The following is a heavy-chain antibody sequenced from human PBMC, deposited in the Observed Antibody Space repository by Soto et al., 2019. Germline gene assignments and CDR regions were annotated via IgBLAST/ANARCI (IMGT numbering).Heavy chain of an antibody. J-gene: IGHJ4*02. CDR2: VSGSGGST. CDR3: AKPPDENWNDY. CDR1: GFTFSSYA. V-gene: IGHV3-23*01. D-gene: IGHD1-1*01. Sequence: EVQLLESGGGLVQPGGSLRLSCAASGFTFSSYAMSWVRQAPGKGLEWISAVSGSGGSTYYADSVKGRFTISRDNSKDTLYLQMDNLRAEDPAVYYCAKPPDENWNDYWGQGTLVTVSS.